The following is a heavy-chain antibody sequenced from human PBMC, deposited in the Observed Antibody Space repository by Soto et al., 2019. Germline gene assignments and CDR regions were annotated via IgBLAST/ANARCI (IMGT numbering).Heavy chain of an antibody. CDR3: DRVPDY. Sequence: SETLSLTCTVSGDSISSTMLWSWVRQSPGKGLEWIGDIYHSGSTNYNPSLKSRVTISIDRSKNQFSLKLSSVTAADTAVYYCDRVPDYWGQGILVTVSS. V-gene: IGHV4-4*02. D-gene: IGHD2-2*01. CDR1: GDSISSTML. CDR2: IYHSGST. J-gene: IGHJ4*02.